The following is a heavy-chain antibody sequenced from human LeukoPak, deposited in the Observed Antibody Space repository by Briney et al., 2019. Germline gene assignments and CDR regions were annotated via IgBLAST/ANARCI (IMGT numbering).Heavy chain of an antibody. CDR2: INHSGST. Sequence: SETLSLTCAVYGGSFIGFHWNWIRQPPGKELEWIGDINHSGSTNYNPSLTSRVTISVDPSKNQFSLNLSSVTAADTAVYYCAREGLRSGFDYWGQGTLVTVSS. CDR1: GGSFIGFH. J-gene: IGHJ4*02. CDR3: AREGLRSGFDY. V-gene: IGHV4-34*01. D-gene: IGHD4-17*01.